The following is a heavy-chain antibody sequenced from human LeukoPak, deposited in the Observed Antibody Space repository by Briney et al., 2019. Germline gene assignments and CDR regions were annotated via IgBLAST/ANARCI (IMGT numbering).Heavy chain of an antibody. CDR2: IWYDGSNK. CDR1: GFTFSSYG. V-gene: IGHV3-33*01. Sequence: PGGSLRLSCAASGFTFSSYGMHWVRQAPGKGLEWVAVIWYDGSNKYYADSVKGRFTISRDNSKNTLYLQMNSLRAEDTAVYYCARWDNPTGAFDIWGQGTMVTVSS. CDR3: ARWDNPTGAFDI. D-gene: IGHD1-26*01. J-gene: IGHJ3*02.